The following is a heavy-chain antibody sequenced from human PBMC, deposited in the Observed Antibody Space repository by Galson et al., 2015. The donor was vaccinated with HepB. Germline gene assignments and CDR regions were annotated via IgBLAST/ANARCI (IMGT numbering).Heavy chain of an antibody. J-gene: IGHJ4*02. Sequence: AISGDSVSSKSATWNWIRQSPSRGLEWLGRTYYRSRWYYEYVASVKGRISINPDTSKNLFSLQLNSVTPEDTAVYYCSSLSGTEPYWGQGILVTVSS. V-gene: IGHV6-1*01. D-gene: IGHD1-1*01. CDR1: GDSVSSKSAT. CDR2: TYYRSRWYY. CDR3: SSLSGTEPY.